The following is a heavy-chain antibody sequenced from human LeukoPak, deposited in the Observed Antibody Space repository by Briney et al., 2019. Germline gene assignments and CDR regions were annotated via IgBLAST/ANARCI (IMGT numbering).Heavy chain of an antibody. CDR2: IYTIGTT. D-gene: IGHD1-26*01. CDR1: GGSIRSYY. CDR3: ARQGYTASYYFLDF. Sequence: ASETLSLTCDVSGGSIRSYYWGWVRRPAGKGLEWIGRIYTIGTTNFDPSLKSRLTMSVDTSKNQFSLKLTSVTAADTAVYFCARQGYTASYYFLDFWSQGTLVTVSS. V-gene: IGHV4-4*07. J-gene: IGHJ4*02.